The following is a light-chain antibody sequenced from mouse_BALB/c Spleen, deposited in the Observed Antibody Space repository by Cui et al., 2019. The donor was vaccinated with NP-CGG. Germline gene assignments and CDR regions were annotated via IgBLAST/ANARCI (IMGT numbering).Light chain of an antibody. CDR3: VLWYSNHWV. Sequence: QAVVTQESALTTSPGETVTLTCRPSTGVVTTSNYANWVQEKPDHLFTGLIGGTNNRAPGVPARFSGSLIGDKAALTITGAQTEDEAIYFCVLWYSNHWVFGGGTKLTVL. CDR2: GTN. CDR1: TGVVTTSNY. J-gene: IGLJ1*01. V-gene: IGLV1*01.